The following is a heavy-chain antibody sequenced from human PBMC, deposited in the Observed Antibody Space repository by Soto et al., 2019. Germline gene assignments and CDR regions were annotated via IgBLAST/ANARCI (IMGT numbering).Heavy chain of an antibody. D-gene: IGHD3-22*01. Sequence: QVQLVESGGGVVQPGRSLRLSCAASGFSFSSYGMHWVRQAPGKGLEWVAVISYDGGNKYYADSVKGRFTISRDNSNSTQYLQMNSLRAEDTAVYYCAKAPYYYDSGGYFYDYYYGMDVWGQGTTVTVSS. CDR3: AKAPYYYDSGGYFYDYYYGMDV. CDR1: GFSFSSYG. V-gene: IGHV3-30*18. J-gene: IGHJ6*02. CDR2: ISYDGGNK.